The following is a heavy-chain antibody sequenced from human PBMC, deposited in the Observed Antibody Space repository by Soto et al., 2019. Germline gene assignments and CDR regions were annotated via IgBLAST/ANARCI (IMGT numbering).Heavy chain of an antibody. CDR3: ARSRSVLHWFDP. CDR2: IYSSGTA. D-gene: IGHD6-19*01. V-gene: IGHV4-59*01. Sequence: QVQLQESGPGLVKPSETLSLTCTVSGGSISRYYWSWIRQPPGKGLQWIGNIYSSGTANHNPSLKSRVTISVDTSKNQVSLRLTSVTAADTALYYCARSRSVLHWFDPWGQGTLVTVSS. J-gene: IGHJ5*02. CDR1: GGSISRYY.